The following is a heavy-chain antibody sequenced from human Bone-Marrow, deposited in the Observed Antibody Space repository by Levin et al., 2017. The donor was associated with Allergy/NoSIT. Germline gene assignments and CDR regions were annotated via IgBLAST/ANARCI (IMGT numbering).Heavy chain of an antibody. CDR3: ARGGRIGYSSSWYSSVHPAYNWFDP. V-gene: IGHV4-34*01. CDR1: GGSFSGYY. CDR2: INHSGST. J-gene: IGHJ5*02. Sequence: SETLSLTCAVYGGSFSGYYWSWIRQPPGKGLEWIGEINHSGSTNYNPSLKSRVTISVDTSKNQFSLKLSSVTAADTAVYYCARGGRIGYSSSWYSSVHPAYNWFDPWGQGTLVTVSS. D-gene: IGHD6-13*01.